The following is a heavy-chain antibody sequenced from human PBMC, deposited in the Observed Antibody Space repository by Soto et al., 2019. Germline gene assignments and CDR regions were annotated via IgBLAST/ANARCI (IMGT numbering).Heavy chain of an antibody. CDR1: GFTFSSYA. CDR2: ISYDGSNN. CDR3: ARVGGGSGNFDY. Sequence: PGGSLRLSCAASGFTFSSYAMHWVRQAPGKGLEWVAVISYDGSNNYYADSVKGRFTISRDNSKNTLYLQMNSLRAEDTAVYYCARVGGGSGNFDYWGQGTLVTVSS. V-gene: IGHV3-30-3*01. D-gene: IGHD3-10*01. J-gene: IGHJ4*02.